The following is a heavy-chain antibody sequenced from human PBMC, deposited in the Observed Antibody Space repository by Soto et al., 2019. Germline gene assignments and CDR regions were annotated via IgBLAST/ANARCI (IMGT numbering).Heavy chain of an antibody. CDR1: GFSLSTSGVG. Sequence: QITLKESGPTLVKPTQTLTLTCTFSGFSLSTSGVGVGWIRQPPGKALEWLALIYWDDDKRYSPSLKSRLTITKDTSKNQVVLTMTNMDPVDTATYYCARGYCSGGSCHVDYWGQGTLVTVSS. D-gene: IGHD2-15*01. J-gene: IGHJ4*02. CDR2: IYWDDDK. CDR3: ARGYCSGGSCHVDY. V-gene: IGHV2-5*02.